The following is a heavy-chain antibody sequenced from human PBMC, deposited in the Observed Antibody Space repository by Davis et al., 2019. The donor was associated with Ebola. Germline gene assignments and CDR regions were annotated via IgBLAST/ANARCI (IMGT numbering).Heavy chain of an antibody. CDR3: ASGEDGYSDY. CDR2: ILPGDSDT. CDR1: GYNFNIYW. Sequence: GESLKISCKGYGYNFNIYWIAWVRQMPGKGLEWMGIILPGDSDTRYSPSFQGQVTISADKSISTVYLQWSSLKASDTAMYYCASGEDGYSDYWGQGTLVTVSS. D-gene: IGHD5-24*01. J-gene: IGHJ4*02. V-gene: IGHV5-51*01.